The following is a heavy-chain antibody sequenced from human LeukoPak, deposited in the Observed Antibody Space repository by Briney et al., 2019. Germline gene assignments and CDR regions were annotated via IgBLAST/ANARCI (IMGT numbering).Heavy chain of an antibody. CDR1: GYTFTNYA. CDR2: ISTYNGNT. CDR3: ARDPSNSSGWRARGDY. Sequence: GASAKVSCKASGYTFTNYAINWVRQAPGQGLEWMGWISTYNGNTKYAQKFQGRVTMTTDTSTSTAYMELRSLRSDDTAVYYCARDPSNSSGWRARGDYWGQGILVTVSS. V-gene: IGHV1-18*01. J-gene: IGHJ4*02. D-gene: IGHD6-25*01.